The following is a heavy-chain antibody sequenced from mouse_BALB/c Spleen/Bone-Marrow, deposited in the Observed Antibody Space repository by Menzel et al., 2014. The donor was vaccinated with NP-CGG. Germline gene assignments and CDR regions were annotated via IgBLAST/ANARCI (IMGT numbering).Heavy chain of an antibody. J-gene: IGHJ2*01. Sequence: DVKLQESGAELVKPGASVKLSCTASGFNIKDTYMHWVKQRPEQGLEWIGRIDPANGNTKYDPKFQGKATITADTSSNTAYLQLSSLTSEDTAVYYCARFPYDYGGGDCWGQGTTLPVSS. CDR2: IDPANGNT. CDR1: GFNIKDTY. CDR3: ARFPYDYGGGDC. V-gene: IGHV14-3*02. D-gene: IGHD2-4*01.